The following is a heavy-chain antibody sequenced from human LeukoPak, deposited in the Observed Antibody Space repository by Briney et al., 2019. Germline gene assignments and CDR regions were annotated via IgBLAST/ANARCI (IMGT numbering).Heavy chain of an antibody. V-gene: IGHV1-2*02. CDR2: INPNSGGT. Sequence: ASVKVSCKVSGYTLTELSMHWVRQAPGQGLEWMGWINPNSGGTNYAQKFQGRVTMTRDTSISTAYMELSRLRSDDTAVYYCARERIAVAYFDYWGRGTLVTVSS. CDR3: ARERIAVAYFDY. CDR1: GYTLTELS. D-gene: IGHD6-19*01. J-gene: IGHJ4*02.